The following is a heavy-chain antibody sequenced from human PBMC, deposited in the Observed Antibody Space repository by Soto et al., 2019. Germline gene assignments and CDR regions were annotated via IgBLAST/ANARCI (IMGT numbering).Heavy chain of an antibody. CDR3: ATSTDYYYGSGSLGGMDV. Sequence: QVQLQASGPGLVKPSQTLSLTCTVSGGSISSGSYYWSWIRQLPGKGLGWIGYIYYSGSTYYNPSLTSRVTISADTSKNQFAVKLNSVTAADTAVYYCATSTDYYYGSGSLGGMDVWGQGTTVTVSS. J-gene: IGHJ6*02. V-gene: IGHV4-31*03. CDR2: IYYSGST. CDR1: GGSISSGSYY. D-gene: IGHD3-10*01.